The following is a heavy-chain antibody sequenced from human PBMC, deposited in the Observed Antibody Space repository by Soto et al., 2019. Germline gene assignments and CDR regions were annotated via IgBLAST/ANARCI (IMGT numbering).Heavy chain of an antibody. CDR2: ISDSGGST. CDR3: ETLWFGFLYYFAS. V-gene: IGHV3-23*01. CDR1: GFTFSTYA. Sequence: EVQLLESGGGLVQPGGSLRLSCAASGFTFSTYAMTWVRQAPGKGLEWVSDISDSGGSTYYADSVKGRFTISRDNSKNTLYLQMKSLRTEETAVYYCETLWFGFLYYFASWGQGTLVTVSS. D-gene: IGHD3-10*01. J-gene: IGHJ4*02.